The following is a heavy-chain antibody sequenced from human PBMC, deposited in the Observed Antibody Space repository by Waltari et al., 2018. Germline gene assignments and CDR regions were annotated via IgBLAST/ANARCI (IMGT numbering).Heavy chain of an antibody. Sequence: QVQLQQWGAGLLKPSETLSLTCAVYGGSFSGYYWSWIRQPPGKGLEWIGEINHSGSTNYNPSLKSRVTISVDTSKNQFSLKLSSVTAADTAVYYCASRSDYTVDYWGQGTLVTVSS. CDR2: INHSGST. J-gene: IGHJ4*02. D-gene: IGHD4-4*01. CDR1: GGSFSGYY. CDR3: ASRSDYTVDY. V-gene: IGHV4-34*01.